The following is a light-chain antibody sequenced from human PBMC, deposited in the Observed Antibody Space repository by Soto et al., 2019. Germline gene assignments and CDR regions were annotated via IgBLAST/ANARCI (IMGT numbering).Light chain of an antibody. J-gene: IGKJ4*01. CDR3: QQLNTYPLT. CDR2: AAS. V-gene: IGKV1-9*01. CDR1: QDISTH. Sequence: DIQLTQSPSFLSASVGDRFTVTCRASQDISTHFGWYQQKPGKAPKLLIYAASTLQSGVPSRFSGSGSGTEFTLTISSLQPEDFATYYCQQLNTYPLTFGGGTKVDI.